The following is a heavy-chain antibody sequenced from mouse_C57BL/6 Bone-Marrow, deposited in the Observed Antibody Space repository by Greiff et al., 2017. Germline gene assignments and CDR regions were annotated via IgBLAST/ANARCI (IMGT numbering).Heavy chain of an antibody. CDR3: ATNWGFDY. J-gene: IGHJ2*01. V-gene: IGHV1-4*01. CDR1: GYTFTSYT. Sequence: VKLMESGAELARPGASVKMSCKASGYTFTSYTMHWVKQRPGQGLEWIGYINPSSGYTKYNQKFKDKATLTADKSSSTAYMQLSSLTSEDSAVYYCATNWGFDYWGQGTTPTVSS. CDR2: INPSSGYT. D-gene: IGHD4-1*01.